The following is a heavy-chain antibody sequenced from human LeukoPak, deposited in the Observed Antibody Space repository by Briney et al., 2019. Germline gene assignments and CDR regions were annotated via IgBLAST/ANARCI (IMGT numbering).Heavy chain of an antibody. Sequence: KPSETLSLTCIVSDVSISSLYWNWIRQSPGKGLEWIGFIHDSGSTNYNPSLKSRVTMSIDTSKRQFSVSLSSVTAADTAVYYCARRTDDDAFDIWGRGTIVTVSS. J-gene: IGHJ3*02. CDR3: ARRTDDDAFDI. CDR1: DVSISSLY. V-gene: IGHV4-59*08. CDR2: IHDSGST.